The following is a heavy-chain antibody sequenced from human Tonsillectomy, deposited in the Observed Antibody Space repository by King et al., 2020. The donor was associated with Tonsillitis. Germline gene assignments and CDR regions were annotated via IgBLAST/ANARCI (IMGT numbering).Heavy chain of an antibody. J-gene: IGHJ4*02. Sequence: VQLVESGGGLVQPGGSLRLSCAASGFPFSSYEMNWVRQAPGKGLEWVSYIGSRGTPIYYADSVKGRFTISRDNAKNSLYLQMNSLRAEDTAVYYCARDLIGGSYPFDDGGQGTLVTVAS. D-gene: IGHD1-26*01. CDR1: GFPFSSYE. CDR3: ARDLIGGSYPFDD. CDR2: IGSRGTPI. V-gene: IGHV3-48*03.